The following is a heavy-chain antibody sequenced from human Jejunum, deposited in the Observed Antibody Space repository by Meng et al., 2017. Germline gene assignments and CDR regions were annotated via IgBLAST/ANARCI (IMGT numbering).Heavy chain of an antibody. D-gene: IGHD3-9*01. CDR2: IGRDGSDI. J-gene: IGHJ4*02. V-gene: IGHV3-7*01. CDR3: TRDADWHNFDF. Sequence: GELLKISCAASGFTFGSFWMTWVRQAPGKGLEWVANIGRDGSDIYCVDSVKGRFTISRDNTKNSLYLQMNNLRVEDTAMYYCTRDADWHNFDFWGQGTLVTVSS. CDR1: GFTFGSFW.